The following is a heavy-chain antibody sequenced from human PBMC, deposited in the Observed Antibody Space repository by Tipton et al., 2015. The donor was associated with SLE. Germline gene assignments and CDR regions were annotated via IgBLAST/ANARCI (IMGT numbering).Heavy chain of an antibody. J-gene: IGHJ3*02. CDR1: GFIFSTSV. CDR2: IGSSGGSI. V-gene: IGHV3-23*01. CDR3: ARVRYTTGGALDI. Sequence: SLRLSCAGSGFIFSTSVMSWVRQAPGMGLECVSVIGSSGGSIYYADSVKGRFTVSRDNSKNTLYLQMNSLRAEDTAVYYCARVRYTTGGALDIWGQGTMVTVSS. D-gene: IGHD3-16*02.